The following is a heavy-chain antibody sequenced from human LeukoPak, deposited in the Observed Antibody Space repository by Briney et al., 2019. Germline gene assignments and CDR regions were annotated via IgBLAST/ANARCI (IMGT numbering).Heavy chain of an antibody. Sequence: PGRSLRLSCAASGFTFTNYAMQWVRQAPGKGLEWVAIISFDGTNKDYADYVKGRFTISRDNSENTLFLQMKSLRAGDTAVYYCTREGYYAFDIWGQGTMVTVSS. V-gene: IGHV3-30-3*01. J-gene: IGHJ3*02. CDR1: GFTFTNYA. D-gene: IGHD3-22*01. CDR3: TREGYYAFDI. CDR2: ISFDGTNK.